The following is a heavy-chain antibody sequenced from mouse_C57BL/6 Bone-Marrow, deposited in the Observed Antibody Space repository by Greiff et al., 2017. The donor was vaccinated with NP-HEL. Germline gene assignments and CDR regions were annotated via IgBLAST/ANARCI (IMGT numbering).Heavy chain of an antibody. J-gene: IGHJ3*01. CDR1: GYTFTGYW. CDR2: ILPGSGST. Sequence: QVQLQQSGAELMKPGASVKLSCKATGYTFTGYWIEWVKQRPGHGLEWIGEILPGSGSTNYNEKFKGKATFPADTSSNTAYMQLSSLTTEDSAIYYCASLDPFAYWGQGTLVTVSA. CDR3: ASLDPFAY. V-gene: IGHV1-9*01.